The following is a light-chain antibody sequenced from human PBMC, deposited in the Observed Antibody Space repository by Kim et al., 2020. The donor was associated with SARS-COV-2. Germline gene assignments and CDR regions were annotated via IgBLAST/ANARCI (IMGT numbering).Light chain of an antibody. CDR2: KTS. CDR1: QSISTW. J-gene: IGKJ1*01. Sequence: SACRGGSFTSPSRASQSISTWVAWYQQKPGRAPKLLIHKTSSLEPGVSSKFSGSGSGTEFTLTITSLQPDDFATYYCQRYNASPWTFGQGTKLEI. CDR3: QRYNASPWT. V-gene: IGKV1-5*03.